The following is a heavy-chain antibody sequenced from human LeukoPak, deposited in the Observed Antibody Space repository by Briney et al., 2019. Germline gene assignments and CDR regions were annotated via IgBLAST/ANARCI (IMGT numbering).Heavy chain of an antibody. Sequence: PSETLSLTCAVYGGSFSGYYWSWIRQPPGKGLEWIGEINHSGSTNYNPSLKSRVTISVDTSKNQFSLKLSSVTAADTAVYYCARGRPLMITFGGVISYWGQGTLVTVSS. CDR1: GGSFSGYY. CDR3: ARGRPLMITFGGVISY. D-gene: IGHD3-16*01. CDR2: INHSGST. J-gene: IGHJ4*02. V-gene: IGHV4-34*01.